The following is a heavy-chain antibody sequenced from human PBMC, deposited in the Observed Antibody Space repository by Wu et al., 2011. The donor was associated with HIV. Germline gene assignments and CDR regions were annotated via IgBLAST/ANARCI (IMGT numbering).Heavy chain of an antibody. CDR1: GYIFTGYY. D-gene: IGHD1-26*01. J-gene: IGHJ4*02. CDR2: INPSTGDT. CDR3: ARAKGKSGGDY. V-gene: IGHV1-2*02. Sequence: QVQLVQSGAEVKKPGASVKVSCKTSGYIFTGYYIHWIRQAPGQGLEWMGWINPSTGDTKFAQKFQGRVSLTRDSSIRTAYMDLSRLRSDDTAIYYCARAKGKSGGDYWGQGTLVTVSS.